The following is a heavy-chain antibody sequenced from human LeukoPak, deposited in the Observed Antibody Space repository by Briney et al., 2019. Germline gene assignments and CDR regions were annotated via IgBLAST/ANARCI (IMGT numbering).Heavy chain of an antibody. D-gene: IGHD6-13*01. Sequence: SETLSLTCAVYGGSFSGYYWSWIRQPPGKGLEWIGEINHSGSTNYNPSLKSRVTIPVDTSKNQGSLKLSSVTAADTAVYYCARGSSWSKWGQGTLVTVSS. CDR3: ARGSSWSK. CDR1: GGSFSGYY. CDR2: INHSGST. V-gene: IGHV4-34*01. J-gene: IGHJ4*02.